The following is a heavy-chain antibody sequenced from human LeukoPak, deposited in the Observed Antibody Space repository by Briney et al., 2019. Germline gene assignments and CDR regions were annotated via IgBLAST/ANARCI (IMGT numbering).Heavy chain of an antibody. CDR1: GGSISSYY. V-gene: IGHV4-34*01. Sequence: SETLSLTCTVSGGSISSYYWSWIRQPPGKGLEWIGEINHSGSTNYNPSLKSRVTISVDTSKNQFSLKLSSVTAADTAVYYCARGEYYDFWSGYYPFFDYWGQGTLVTVSS. J-gene: IGHJ4*02. CDR2: INHSGST. CDR3: ARGEYYDFWSGYYPFFDY. D-gene: IGHD3-3*01.